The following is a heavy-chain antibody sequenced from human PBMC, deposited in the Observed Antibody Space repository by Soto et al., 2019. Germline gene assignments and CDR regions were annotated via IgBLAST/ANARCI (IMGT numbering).Heavy chain of an antibody. CDR3: ARDLDSSGFSPDWFDP. V-gene: IGHV4-4*07. CDR1: SGSLSNYY. D-gene: IGHD3-22*01. Sequence: HSETLSLTCTDSSGSLSNYYWSWIRQPTGKGLEWIGRIYTGGSINYNPSLKSRVTMSVDTSKQQFSLKLTSVTAADTAVYYCARDLDSSGFSPDWFDPWGQGTLVTVSS. CDR2: IYTGGSI. J-gene: IGHJ5*02.